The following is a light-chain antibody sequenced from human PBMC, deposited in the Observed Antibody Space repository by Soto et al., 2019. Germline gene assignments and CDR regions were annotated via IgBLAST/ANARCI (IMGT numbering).Light chain of an antibody. J-gene: IGKJ4*01. CDR2: AAS. Sequence: DIQMTQSPSSLSASVGDRVTITCRASQSISDSLNWYQHKPGTAPKLLIYAASSLQSGVPSRFSGSGSGTDFTLTISSLQPEDFVNYFCQQSFSCPATFGGGTKVEIK. CDR3: QQSFSCPAT. CDR1: QSISDS. V-gene: IGKV1-39*01.